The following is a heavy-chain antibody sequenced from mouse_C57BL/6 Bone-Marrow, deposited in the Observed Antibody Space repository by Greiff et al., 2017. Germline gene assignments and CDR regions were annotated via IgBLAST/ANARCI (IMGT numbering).Heavy chain of an antibody. CDR3: ARGDYYYYFDY. Sequence: VKLQQPGAELVRPGSSVKLSCKASGYTFTSYWMHWVKQRPIQGLEWIGNIDPSDSETHYNQKFKDKATLTVDKSSSTAYMQLSSLTSEDSAVYDCARGDYYYYFDYWGQGTTLTVSS. CDR2: IDPSDSET. V-gene: IGHV1-52*01. D-gene: IGHD1-1*01. J-gene: IGHJ2*01. CDR1: GYTFTSYW.